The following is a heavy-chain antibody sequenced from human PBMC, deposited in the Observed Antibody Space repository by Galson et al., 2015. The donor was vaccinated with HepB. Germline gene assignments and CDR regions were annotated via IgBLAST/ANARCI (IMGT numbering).Heavy chain of an antibody. J-gene: IGHJ3*02. CDR1: GGSISSYY. CDR2: IYYSGST. D-gene: IGHD3-9*01. CDR3: ARATDYDILTGYALYAFDI. Sequence: SETLSLTCTVSGGSISSYYWSWIRQPPGKGLEWIGYIYYSGSTNYNPSLKSRVTISVDTSKNQFSLKLSSVTAADTAVYYCARATDYDILTGYALYAFDIWGQGTMVTVSS. V-gene: IGHV4-59*01.